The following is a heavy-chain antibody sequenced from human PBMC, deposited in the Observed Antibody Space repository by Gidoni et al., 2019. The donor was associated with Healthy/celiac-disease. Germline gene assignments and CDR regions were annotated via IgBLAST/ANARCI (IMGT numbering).Heavy chain of an antibody. Sequence: QVQLQQWGAGLLKPSETLSLTCAVYGGSFSGYYWSWIRQPPGKGLEWIGEINHSGSTNYNPSLKRRVTISVDTSKNQFSLKLSSVTAADTAVYYCARASFGFNYDSSGYYYTLDYWGQGTLVTVSS. CDR2: INHSGST. D-gene: IGHD3-22*01. J-gene: IGHJ4*02. CDR3: ARASFGFNYDSSGYYYTLDY. V-gene: IGHV4-34*01. CDR1: GGSFSGYY.